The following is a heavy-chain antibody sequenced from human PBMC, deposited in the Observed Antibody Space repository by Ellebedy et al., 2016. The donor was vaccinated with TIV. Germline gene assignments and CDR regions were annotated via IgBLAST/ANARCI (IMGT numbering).Heavy chain of an antibody. J-gene: IGHJ5*02. Sequence: SETLSLXXAVSGGSISSSNWWSWVRQPPGKGLEWIGEIYHSGSTNYNPSLKSRVTISVDTSKNQFSLKLSSVTAADTAVYYCARADCSGGSCYFINWFDPWGQGTLVTVSS. CDR2: IYHSGST. CDR1: GGSISSSNW. V-gene: IGHV4-4*02. CDR3: ARADCSGGSCYFINWFDP. D-gene: IGHD2-15*01.